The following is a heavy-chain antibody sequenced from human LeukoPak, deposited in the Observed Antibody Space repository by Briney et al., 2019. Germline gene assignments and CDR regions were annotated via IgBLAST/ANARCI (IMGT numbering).Heavy chain of an antibody. V-gene: IGHV1-2*02. D-gene: IGHD3-10*01. J-gene: IGHJ4*02. CDR1: GYTFTGYY. CDR2: INPNSGGT. Sequence: ASVKVSCKASGYTFTGYYMHWVRQAPGQGLEWMGWINPNSGGTNYAQKFQGRVTMTRDTSISTAYMELSRLRSDDTAVYYCARPMGPLWFGSPDYWGQGTLVTVSS. CDR3: ARPMGPLWFGSPDY.